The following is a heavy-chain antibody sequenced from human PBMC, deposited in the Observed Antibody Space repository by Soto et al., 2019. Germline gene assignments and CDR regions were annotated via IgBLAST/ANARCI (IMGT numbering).Heavy chain of an antibody. Sequence: GSLRLTCSASGFTFTRYSMNWVRQAPGKGLEWVSSISSTTNYIYYGDSMKGRFTISRDNAKNSLYLEMNSLRAEDTAVYYCARESEDLTSNFDYWGQGTLVTVYS. CDR1: GFTFTRYS. CDR2: ISSTTNYI. J-gene: IGHJ4*02. CDR3: ARESEDLTSNFDY. V-gene: IGHV3-21*06.